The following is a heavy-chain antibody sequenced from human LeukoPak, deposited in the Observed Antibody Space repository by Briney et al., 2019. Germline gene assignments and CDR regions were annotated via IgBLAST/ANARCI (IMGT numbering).Heavy chain of an antibody. CDR2: FDPEDGET. J-gene: IGHJ4*02. CDR3: ARSHTAMVLLSDY. D-gene: IGHD5-18*01. CDR1: GYTLTKLS. V-gene: IGHV1-24*01. Sequence: ASVKVSCKVSGYTLTKLSMHWVRQAPGKGLEWMGRFDPEDGETIYAQKFQGRVTVTTDTSTSTAYMELRSLRSDDTAVYYCARSHTAMVLLSDYWGQGTLVTVSS.